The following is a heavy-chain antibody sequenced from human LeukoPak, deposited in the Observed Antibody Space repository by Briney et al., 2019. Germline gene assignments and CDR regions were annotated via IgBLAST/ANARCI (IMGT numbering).Heavy chain of an antibody. CDR1: GGSISSGGYS. J-gene: IGHJ1*01. CDR3: ARAAREDYDAFQH. D-gene: IGHD4-17*01. V-gene: IGHV4-30-2*01. CDR2: IYHSGST. Sequence: PQTLSLTFAVSGGSISSGGYSWSWIRKPPGKGLEWIGYIYHSGSTYYNPSLKSRVTISVDRSKNQFSLKLSSVTAADTAVYYCARAAREDYDAFQHWGQGTLVTVSS.